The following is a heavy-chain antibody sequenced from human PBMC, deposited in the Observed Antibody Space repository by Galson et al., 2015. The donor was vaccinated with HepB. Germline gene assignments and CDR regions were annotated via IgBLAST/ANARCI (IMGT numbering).Heavy chain of an antibody. CDR1: GFTFGDYA. Sequence: SLRLSCATSGFTFGDYAMSWFRQAPGKGLEWVGFIRSKAYGGTTEYAASVKGRFTISRDDSKTIAYLQMNSLKTEDTAVYYCTRDARYDFWSGYYPPSLGYQMDVWGKGTTVTVSS. CDR3: TRDARYDFWSGYYPPSLGYQMDV. D-gene: IGHD3-3*01. V-gene: IGHV3-49*03. CDR2: IRSKAYGGTT. J-gene: IGHJ6*04.